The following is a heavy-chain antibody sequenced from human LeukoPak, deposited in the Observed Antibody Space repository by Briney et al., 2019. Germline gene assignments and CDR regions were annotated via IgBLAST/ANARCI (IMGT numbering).Heavy chain of an antibody. CDR2: IYYSGST. CDR1: GGSISSSSYY. V-gene: IGHV4-39*07. J-gene: IGHJ6*03. Sequence: SETLSLTCTVSGGSISSSSYYWGWIRQPPGKGLEWIGSIYYSGSTYYNPSLKSRVTISVDTSKNQFSLKLSSVTAADTAVYYCARNRRSVSTVTTPYYYMDVWGKGTTVTVSS. CDR3: ARNRRSVSTVTTPYYYMDV. D-gene: IGHD4-17*01.